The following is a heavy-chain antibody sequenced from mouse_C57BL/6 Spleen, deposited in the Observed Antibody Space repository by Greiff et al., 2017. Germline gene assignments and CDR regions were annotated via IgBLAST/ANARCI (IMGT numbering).Heavy chain of an antibody. CDR2: IYPGSGSP. Sequence: QVQLQQPGAELVKPGASVKMSCKASGYTFTSYWITWVKQRPGQGLEWIGDIYPGSGSPNYNEKFKSKATLTVDTSSSTAYMQLSSLTSEDSAVYYCARKGFDYYGSSPHWYFDVWGTGTTVTVSS. CDR1: GYTFTSYW. J-gene: IGHJ1*03. V-gene: IGHV1-55*01. D-gene: IGHD1-1*01. CDR3: ARKGFDYYGSSPHWYFDV.